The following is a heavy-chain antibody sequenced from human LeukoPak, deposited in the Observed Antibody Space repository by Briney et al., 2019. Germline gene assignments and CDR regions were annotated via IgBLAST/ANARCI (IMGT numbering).Heavy chain of an antibody. J-gene: IGHJ4*02. CDR1: GYTFTSYD. Sequence: ASVKVSCKASGYTFTSYDINWVRQATGQGFEWMGWMNPNSGNTGYAQKFQGRVTITRNTSISTAYMELRSLRSDDTAVYYCAREPLTIFGVVTTGVYFDYWGQGTLVTVSS. D-gene: IGHD3-3*01. CDR2: MNPNSGNT. V-gene: IGHV1-8*03. CDR3: AREPLTIFGVVTTGVYFDY.